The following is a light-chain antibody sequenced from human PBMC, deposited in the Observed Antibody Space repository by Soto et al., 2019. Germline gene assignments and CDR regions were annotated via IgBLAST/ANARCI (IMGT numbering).Light chain of an antibody. J-gene: IGKJ1*01. Sequence: EIVMTQSAATLSVSPGQRATLSCRASQSVSSNLAWYQQKPGQAPRLLIYGESTRATGIPARFSGSESGTEFTLTISSLQSEDFAVYYCQQYHNWPPWTFGRSPKVEIK. V-gene: IGKV3-15*01. CDR2: GES. CDR3: QQYHNWPPWT. CDR1: QSVSSN.